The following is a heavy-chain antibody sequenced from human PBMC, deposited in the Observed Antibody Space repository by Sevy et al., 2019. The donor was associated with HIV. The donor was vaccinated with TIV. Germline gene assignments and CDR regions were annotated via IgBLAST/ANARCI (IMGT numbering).Heavy chain of an antibody. Sequence: SETLSLTCAVYGGSFSGYYWSWIRQPPGKGLEWIGEINHSGSTNYNPSLKSRVTISVDTSKNQFSLKLSSVTAADTAVYYCARGGYYDYVWGSYRYLLLDYWGQGTLVTVSS. CDR2: INHSGST. V-gene: IGHV4-34*01. CDR3: ARGGYYDYVWGSYRYLLLDY. CDR1: GGSFSGYY. J-gene: IGHJ4*02. D-gene: IGHD3-16*02.